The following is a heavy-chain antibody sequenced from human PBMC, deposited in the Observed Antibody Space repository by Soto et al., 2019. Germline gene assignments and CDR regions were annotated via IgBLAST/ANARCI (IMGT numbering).Heavy chain of an antibody. Sequence: PSETLSLTCTVSGGSISSYYWSWIRQPPGKGLEWIGYINYSGNTNYNPSLKSRVTISLDTSKNQFCLKLSSVTAADTAVYYCARGGGGSGSQDFDYWGQGNMVTVSS. V-gene: IGHV4-59*01. D-gene: IGHD3-10*01. CDR3: ARGGGGSGSQDFDY. CDR1: GGSISSYY. CDR2: INYSGNT. J-gene: IGHJ4*02.